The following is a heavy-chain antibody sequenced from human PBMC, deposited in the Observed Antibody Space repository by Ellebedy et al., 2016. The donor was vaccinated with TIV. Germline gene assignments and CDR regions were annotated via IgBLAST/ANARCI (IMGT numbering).Heavy chain of an antibody. CDR1: GGTFSSYA. V-gene: IGHV1-69*13. CDR2: IIPIFGTA. CDR3: ARGSSITGTNFDY. Sequence: SVKVSXXASGGTFSSYAISWVRQAPGQGLEWMGGIIPIFGTANYAQKFQGRVTITADESTSTAYMELSSLRSEDTAMYYCARGSSITGTNFDYWGQGTLVTVSS. D-gene: IGHD1-20*01. J-gene: IGHJ4*02.